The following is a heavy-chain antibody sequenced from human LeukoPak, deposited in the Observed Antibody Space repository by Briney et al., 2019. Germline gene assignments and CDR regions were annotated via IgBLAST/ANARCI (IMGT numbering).Heavy chain of an antibody. CDR1: AFTFSTYE. J-gene: IGHJ4*02. V-gene: IGHV3-15*01. CDR3: TKTYYYGSGSLDY. D-gene: IGHD3-10*01. Sequence: GGSLRLSCAASAFTFSTYEMSWVRQAPGKGLEWVGRIKSKTDGGTTDYAAPVKGRFTISRDDSKNTLYLQMNSLKTEDTAIYYCTKTYYYGSGSLDYWGQGTLVTVSS. CDR2: IKSKTDGGTT.